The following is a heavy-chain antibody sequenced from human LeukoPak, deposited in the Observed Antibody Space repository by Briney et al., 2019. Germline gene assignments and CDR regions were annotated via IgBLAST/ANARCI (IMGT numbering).Heavy chain of an antibody. D-gene: IGHD2-15*01. J-gene: IGHJ4*02. CDR1: GGTFSSYA. V-gene: IGHV1-69*05. CDR3: ARGRGYCSGGSCYSVFDY. CDR2: IIPIFGTA. Sequence: ASVKVSCKASGGTFSSYAISWVRQAPGQGLEWMGRIIPIFGTANYAQKFQGRVTITTDESTSTAYMELSSLRSEDTAVYYCARGRGYCSGGSCYSVFDYWGQGTLVTVSS.